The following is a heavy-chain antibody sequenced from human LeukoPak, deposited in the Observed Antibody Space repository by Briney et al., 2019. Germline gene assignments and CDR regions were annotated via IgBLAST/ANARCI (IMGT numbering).Heavy chain of an antibody. CDR1: GYTFTSYS. J-gene: IGHJ3*02. CDR3: ARLVLLTAFDI. Sequence: AASVKVSCKASGYTFTSYSINWVRQAPGQGLEWMGWISAYNGNTNYAQKLQGRVTMTTDTSTSTAYMELRSLRSDDTAVYYCARLVLLTAFDIWGQGTMVTVSS. V-gene: IGHV1-18*01. CDR2: ISAYNGNT. D-gene: IGHD3-10*01.